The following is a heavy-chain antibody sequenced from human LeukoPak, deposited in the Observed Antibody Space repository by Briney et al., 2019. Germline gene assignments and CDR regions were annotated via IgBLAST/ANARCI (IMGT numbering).Heavy chain of an antibody. CDR2: MSPNSGDT. J-gene: IGHJ4*02. CDR1: GYTFTSYD. Sequence: GESLKVSCKASGYTFTSYDFNWVRQATGQRPEWMGWMSPNSGDTGYAQKFQDRVTMTRNTSISTAYMELSSLRSDDTAVYYCARGPPNWGYDYWGPGTLVTVSS. CDR3: ARGPPNWGYDY. D-gene: IGHD7-27*01. V-gene: IGHV1-8*01.